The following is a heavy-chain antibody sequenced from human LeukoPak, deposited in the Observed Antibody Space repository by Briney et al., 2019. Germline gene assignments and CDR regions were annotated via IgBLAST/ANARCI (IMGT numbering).Heavy chain of an antibody. CDR3: AGSVAPFDY. V-gene: IGHV4-39*07. CDR1: GGSISSGDYY. Sequence: PSETLSLTCTVSGGSISSGDYYWSWIRQPPGKGLEWIGEINHSGSTNYNPSLKSRVTISVDTSKNQFSLKLSSVTAADTAVYYCAGSVAPFDYWGQGTLVTVSS. CDR2: INHSGST. D-gene: IGHD6-19*01. J-gene: IGHJ4*02.